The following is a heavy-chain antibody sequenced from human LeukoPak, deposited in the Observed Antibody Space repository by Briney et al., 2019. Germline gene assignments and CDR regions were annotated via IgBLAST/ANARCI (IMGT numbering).Heavy chain of an antibody. CDR3: AKGIQLWSRGIDY. V-gene: IGHV3-23*01. J-gene: IGHJ4*02. D-gene: IGHD5-18*01. CDR2: MSGGGGDT. CDR1: GFSFSSYC. Sequence: RPLRLSCAASGFSFSSYCMSWVRQAPGKGLEWVSAMSGGGGDTNCPASVKGRFIISGDNSKSTLYLEMNSQSAEDTAVYYCAKGIQLWSRGIDYWGQGTLVTVSS.